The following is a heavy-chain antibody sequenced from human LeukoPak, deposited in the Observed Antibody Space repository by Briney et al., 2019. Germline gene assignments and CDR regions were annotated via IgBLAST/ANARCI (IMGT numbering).Heavy chain of an antibody. D-gene: IGHD6-19*01. Sequence: GGSLRLSCSASGFTFKNFAMHWVRQIPGRGLEYVSAITTTGDGTYYAESVKGRFTISRDNSKNTLYLQMSSLKAEDTAVYYCVKRGYASGWPFFDYWGQGTLVTVSS. V-gene: IGHV3-64D*06. J-gene: IGHJ4*02. CDR1: GFTFKNFA. CDR2: ITTTGDGT. CDR3: VKRGYASGWPFFDY.